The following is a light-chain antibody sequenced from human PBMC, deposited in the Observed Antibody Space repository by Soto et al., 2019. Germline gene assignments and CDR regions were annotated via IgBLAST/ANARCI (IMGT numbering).Light chain of an antibody. V-gene: IGLV2-23*01. Sequence: QSALTQPASVSGSPGQSITISCTGTSSDIGADKLISWYQHHPGRAPKIMIYEDFKRPSGVSDRFSGSRAGNTASLTISGLRAEDEADYYCCSYAGNTTWVFGGGTKLTVL. CDR2: EDF. CDR1: SSDIGADKL. J-gene: IGLJ3*02. CDR3: CSYAGNTTWV.